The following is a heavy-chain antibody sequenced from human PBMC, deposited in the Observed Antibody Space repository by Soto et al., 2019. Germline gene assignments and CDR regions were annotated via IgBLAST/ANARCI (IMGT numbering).Heavy chain of an antibody. V-gene: IGHV3-23*01. CDR1: GFTFTNYA. D-gene: IGHD6-13*01. J-gene: IGHJ4*02. CDR2: IGGGSGST. CDR3: ATRMYSTSWYYFVS. Sequence: EVHLLESGGGFVQPGGYLRLSCAASGFTFTNYAWSWVRQAPGKGLEWVSTIGGGSGSTSYADSVKGRFSISRENSKNTWYLQMSSLRAEDTALYYCATRMYSTSWYYFVSWGQGTLVTVSS.